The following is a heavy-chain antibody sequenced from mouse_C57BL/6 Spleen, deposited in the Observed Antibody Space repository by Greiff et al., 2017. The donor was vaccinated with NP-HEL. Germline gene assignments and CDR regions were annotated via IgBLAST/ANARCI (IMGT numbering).Heavy chain of an antibody. V-gene: IGHV1-78*01. CDR3: AKEVYYDYDEWFAY. D-gene: IGHD2-4*01. CDR2: IYPRDGST. CDR1: GYTFTDHT. J-gene: IGHJ3*01. Sequence: VQLQHSDAELVKPGASVKISCKVSGYTFTDHTIHWMKQRPEQGLEWIGYIYPRDGSTKYNEKFKGKATLTADKSSSTAYMQLNSLTSEDSAVYFCAKEVYYDYDEWFAYWGQGTLVTVSA.